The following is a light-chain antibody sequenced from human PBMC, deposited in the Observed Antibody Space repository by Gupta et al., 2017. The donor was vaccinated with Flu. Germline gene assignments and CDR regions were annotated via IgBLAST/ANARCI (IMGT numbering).Light chain of an antibody. CDR1: NIASKS. J-gene: IGLJ1*01. CDR3: QVWDSSSDHYV. V-gene: IGLV3-21*02. CDR2: DDR. Sequence: SSVLTQPPSLSVAPRQTARISCGGNNIASKSVHWYQQKPGQAPVLVVYDDRDRPSGIPERFSGSNSGNTATLTISRVEAGDEADYHCQVWDSSSDHYVFGIGTKVTVL.